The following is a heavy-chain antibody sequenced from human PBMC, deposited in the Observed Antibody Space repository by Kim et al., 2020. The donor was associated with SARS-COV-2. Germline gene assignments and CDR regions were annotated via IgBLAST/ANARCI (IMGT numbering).Heavy chain of an antibody. J-gene: IGHJ6*02. CDR1: GFTFSSYW. V-gene: IGHV3-7*01. CDR2: IKQDGSEK. CDR3: ANIVVVPAATTYYGMDV. D-gene: IGHD2-2*01. Sequence: GGSLRLSCAASGFTFSSYWMSWVRQAPGKGLEWVANIKQDGSEKYYVDSVKGRFTISRDNAKNSLYLQMNSLRAEDTAVYYCANIVVVPAATTYYGMDVWGQGTTVTVSS.